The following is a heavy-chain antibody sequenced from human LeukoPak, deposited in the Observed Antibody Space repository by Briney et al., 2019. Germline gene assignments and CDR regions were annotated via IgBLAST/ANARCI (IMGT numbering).Heavy chain of an antibody. CDR3: ARGPLPYSSSWYVVEYFQH. CDR1: GYTFTSYY. Sequence: ASVTVSCKASGYTFTSYYMHWVRQAPGQGLEWMGIINPSGGSTSYAQKFQGRVTMTRDTSTSTVYMELSSLRSEDTAVYYCARGPLPYSSSWYVVEYFQHWGQGTLVTVSS. D-gene: IGHD6-13*01. J-gene: IGHJ1*01. V-gene: IGHV1-46*01. CDR2: INPSGGST.